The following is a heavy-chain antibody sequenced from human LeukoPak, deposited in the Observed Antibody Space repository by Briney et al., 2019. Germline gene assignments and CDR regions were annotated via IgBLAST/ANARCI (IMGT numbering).Heavy chain of an antibody. CDR1: GGSFSGYY. D-gene: IGHD3-3*01. CDR3: ARELVDFWSGYYLGGLDV. Sequence: SETLSLTCAVYGGSFSGYYWSWIRQPPGKGLEWIGEINHSGSTNYNPSLKSRVTISVDTSKNQFSLKLCSVTAADTAVYSCARELVDFWSGYYLGGLDVWGKGTTVTVSS. J-gene: IGHJ6*04. V-gene: IGHV4-34*01. CDR2: INHSGST.